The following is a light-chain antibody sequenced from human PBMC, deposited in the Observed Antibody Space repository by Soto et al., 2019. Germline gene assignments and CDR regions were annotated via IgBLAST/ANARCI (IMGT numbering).Light chain of an antibody. CDR3: QQHSQWPIT. Sequence: EIVLTQSPGTLSLSPGERATLSCRASQSVSSSYLAWYQQKPGQAPRLLIYGASSRATGIPDRFSGSGSGTKFPLTINSLQAEDSADYYCQQHSQWPITFGQGTRLEIK. CDR1: QSVSSSY. J-gene: IGKJ5*01. V-gene: IGKV3D-20*02. CDR2: GAS.